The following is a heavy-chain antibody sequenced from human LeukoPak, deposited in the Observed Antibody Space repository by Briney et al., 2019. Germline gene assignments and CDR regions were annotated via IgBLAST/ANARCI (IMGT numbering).Heavy chain of an antibody. V-gene: IGHV3-21*01. D-gene: IGHD6-13*01. J-gene: IGHJ4*02. CDR2: ISSSSSYI. CDR1: GFTFSTYS. Sequence: GGSLRLSCAASGFTFSTYSMNWVRQAPGKGLEWVSFISSSSSYIYYADSLKGRFTISRDNAKNSLYLQMNSLRAEDTAVYYCARGSSSWYYFDYWGQGTLVTVSS. CDR3: ARGSSSWYYFDY.